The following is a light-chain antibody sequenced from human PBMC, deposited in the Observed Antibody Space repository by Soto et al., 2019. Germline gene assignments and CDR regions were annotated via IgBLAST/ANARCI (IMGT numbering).Light chain of an antibody. CDR3: QHYGSSPLT. Sequence: EIELTQSPCTLSVSLGERATLSCRASQSRSSSYIAWYQQKPSEAPRLLIDGASSRATGIPDRFSGSWSGTVFTLTTSILEHEDFAVYYDQHYGSSPLTFGGGTKVEIK. CDR1: QSRSSSY. CDR2: GAS. J-gene: IGKJ4*01. V-gene: IGKV3-20*01.